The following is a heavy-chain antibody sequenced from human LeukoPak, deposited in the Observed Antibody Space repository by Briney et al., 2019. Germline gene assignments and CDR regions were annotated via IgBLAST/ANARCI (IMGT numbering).Heavy chain of an antibody. CDR3: AGSKHMTTGDY. V-gene: IGHV3-21*01. CDR2: ISSSSSYI. Sequence: GGSLRLSCAASGFTFSSYSMNWVRQAPGKGLEWVSSISSSSSYIYYADSVKGRSTISRDNAKNSLYLQMNSLRAEDTAVYYCAGSKHMTTGDYWGQGTLVTVSS. D-gene: IGHD4-17*01. CDR1: GFTFSSYS. J-gene: IGHJ4*02.